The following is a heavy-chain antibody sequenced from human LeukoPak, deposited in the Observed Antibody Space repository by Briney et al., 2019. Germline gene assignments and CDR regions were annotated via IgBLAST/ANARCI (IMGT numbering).Heavy chain of an antibody. CDR1: GGTFSSYA. Sequence: SVKVSCKASGGTFSSYAISWVRQAPGQGLEWMGGIIPIFGTANYAQKFQGRVTITADESTSTAYMELSSLRSDDTAVYYCARGVPIAAAGTSFDYWGQGTLVTVSS. V-gene: IGHV1-69*13. J-gene: IGHJ4*02. CDR3: ARGVPIAAAGTSFDY. D-gene: IGHD6-13*01. CDR2: IIPIFGTA.